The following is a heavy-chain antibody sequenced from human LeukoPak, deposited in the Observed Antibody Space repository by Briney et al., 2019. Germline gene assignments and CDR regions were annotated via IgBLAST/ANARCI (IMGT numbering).Heavy chain of an antibody. Sequence: PSETLSLTCTVSGDSISSGDYFWSWIRQPPGKVLEWIGYIHYSGSASHNTSLKSRVNISVDMSKKQFSLRLSSVTAADTAVYYCARFSSVAVLDYWGQGTLVTVSS. CDR2: IHYSGSA. CDR1: GDSISSGDYF. D-gene: IGHD6-19*01. J-gene: IGHJ4*02. CDR3: ARFSSVAVLDY. V-gene: IGHV4-30-4*01.